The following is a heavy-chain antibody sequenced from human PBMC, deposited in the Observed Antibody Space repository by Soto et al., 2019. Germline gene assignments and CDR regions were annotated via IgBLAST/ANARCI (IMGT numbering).Heavy chain of an antibody. CDR1: GGTFSSYA. V-gene: IGHV1-69*13. D-gene: IGHD6-13*01. J-gene: IGHJ5*02. CDR3: ARGFRYSTYSWFDP. CDR2: IIPIFGTA. Sequence: ASVKVSCKASGGTFSSYAISWVRQAPGQGLEWMGGIIPIFGTANYAQKFQGRVTITADESTSTAYMELSSLRSEDTAVYYCARGFRYSTYSWFDPWGQGTLVTVSS.